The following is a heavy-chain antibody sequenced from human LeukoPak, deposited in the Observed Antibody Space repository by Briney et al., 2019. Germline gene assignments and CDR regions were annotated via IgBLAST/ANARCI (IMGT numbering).Heavy chain of an antibody. CDR1: GFTVSSNY. J-gene: IGHJ3*02. V-gene: IGHV3-53*01. CDR3: ARERLGAFDI. CDR2: IYSGGST. Sequence: PGGSLRLSCAASGFTVSSNYMSWVRQAPGKGLEWVSVIYSGGSTYYADSVKGRFTISRDNSKNTPYLQMNSLRAEDTAVYYCARERLGAFDIWGQGTMVTVSS.